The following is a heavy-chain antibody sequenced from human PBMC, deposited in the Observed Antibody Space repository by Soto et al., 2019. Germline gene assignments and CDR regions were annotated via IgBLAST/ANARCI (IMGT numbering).Heavy chain of an antibody. CDR2: IYWDDDK. Sequence: KESGPTRVTPTQTLALTCTFSGFSLTTSGVGVGWIRKTPGKALEWLAVIYWDDDKRYNPSLKNRLTITKDTSKNQVVLIMADMDPVDTATYFCAHRGYMYGNWDHGYFDYWGQGTLVTVSS. V-gene: IGHV2-5*02. CDR3: AHRGYMYGNWDHGYFDY. J-gene: IGHJ4*02. CDR1: GFSLTTSGVG. D-gene: IGHD5-18*01.